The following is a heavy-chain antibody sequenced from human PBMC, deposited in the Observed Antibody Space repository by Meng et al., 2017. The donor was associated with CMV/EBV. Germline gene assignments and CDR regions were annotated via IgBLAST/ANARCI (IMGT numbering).Heavy chain of an antibody. CDR3: ARSSGWSRFDY. CDR1: GYTVTDYY. D-gene: IGHD6-19*01. V-gene: IGHV1-2*02. Sequence: QVQLGQAGGECNKPGASVKGACKASGYTVTDYYIHWVRPAPGQWLEWMGWINPNDDTNYAQNFQGRVTMTRDMSINTVYMELSRLTSDDTAVYYCARSSGWSRFDYWGLGTLVTVSS. CDR2: INPNDDT. J-gene: IGHJ4*02.